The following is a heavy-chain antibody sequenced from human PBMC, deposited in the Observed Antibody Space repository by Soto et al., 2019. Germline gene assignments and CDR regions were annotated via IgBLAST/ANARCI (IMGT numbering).Heavy chain of an antibody. V-gene: IGHV3-23*01. J-gene: IGHJ4*02. CDR2: ISGSGGST. CDR1: GFTFRSYA. Sequence: PGGSLRLSCAASGFTFRSYAMSWVRQPPGKGLEWVSAISGSGGSTYYADSVKGRFTISRDNSKNTMYLQMNSMRAEDTAVYYCAKETDYSSGDDYWGQGTLVTVSS. CDR3: AKETDYSSGDDY. D-gene: IGHD6-19*01.